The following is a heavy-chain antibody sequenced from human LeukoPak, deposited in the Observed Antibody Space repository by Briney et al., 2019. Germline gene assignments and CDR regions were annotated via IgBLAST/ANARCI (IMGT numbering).Heavy chain of an antibody. CDR1: GFTFSSYW. V-gene: IGHV3-74*01. CDR3: TRGREGNYGLFDS. D-gene: IGHD3-10*01. Sequence: GGSLRLSCATSGFTFSSYWMHWVRQAPGKGLVLVSRINDDGRTTNYADSVKGRFTISRDNAKNTVYLQMSSLRAEDTAVYYCTRGREGNYGLFDSWGQGTLVTLSS. J-gene: IGHJ4*02. CDR2: INDDGRTT.